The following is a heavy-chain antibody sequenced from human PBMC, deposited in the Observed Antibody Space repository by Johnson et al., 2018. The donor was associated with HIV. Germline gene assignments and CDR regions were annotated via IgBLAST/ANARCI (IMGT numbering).Heavy chain of an antibody. D-gene: IGHD5-12*01. J-gene: IGHJ3*02. CDR2: IRYDGSNK. V-gene: IGHV3-30*02. CDR3: ARGRGYSGYDPPAAFDI. CDR1: GFTFSSYG. Sequence: QVQLVESGGGVVQPGGSLRLSCAASGFTFSSYGMHWVRQAPGKGLEWVAFIRYDGSNKYYADSVKGRFTISRDNSKNTLYLQMNSLRAEDTAVYYCARGRGYSGYDPPAAFDIWGQGTMVTVSS.